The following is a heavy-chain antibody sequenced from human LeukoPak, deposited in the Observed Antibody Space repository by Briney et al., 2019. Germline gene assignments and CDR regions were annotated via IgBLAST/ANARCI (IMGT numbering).Heavy chain of an antibody. V-gene: IGHV1-18*01. CDR3: ARDGNYYDSSGYNGVDY. D-gene: IGHD3-22*01. Sequence: ASVKVSCKASGYTFTSYGISWVRQAPGQGLEWMGWSSAYNGNTNYAQKLQGRVTMTTDTSTSTAYMELRSLRSDDTAVYYCARDGNYYDSSGYNGVDYWGQGTLVTVSS. J-gene: IGHJ4*02. CDR1: GYTFTSYG. CDR2: SSAYNGNT.